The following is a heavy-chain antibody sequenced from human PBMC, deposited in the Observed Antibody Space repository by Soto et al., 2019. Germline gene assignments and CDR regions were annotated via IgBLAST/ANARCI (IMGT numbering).Heavy chain of an antibody. Sequence: SETLSLTCIVSGGSISSGDYYWSWIRQPPGKGLEWIAYVYYTGGSYYNPSLKSRATISVDTSKNQFSLKVSSVTATDTAVYYCARDYRSGYDNWGQGILVTVSS. CDR2: VYYTGGS. CDR3: ARDYRSGYDN. V-gene: IGHV4-30-4*01. D-gene: IGHD6-19*01. CDR1: GGSISSGDYY. J-gene: IGHJ4*02.